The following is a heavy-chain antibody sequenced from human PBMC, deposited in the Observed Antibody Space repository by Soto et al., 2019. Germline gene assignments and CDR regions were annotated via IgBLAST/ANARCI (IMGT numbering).Heavy chain of an antibody. V-gene: IGHV3-33*01. D-gene: IGHD3-22*01. CDR1: GFTFSTYG. CDR3: ARAWYYYDSSGYRHDAFDI. CDR2: IWYDGSNK. J-gene: IGHJ3*02. Sequence: GGSLRLSCAASGFTFSTYGMHWVRQSPVNGLEWVAGIWYDGSNKYYADSVKGRFTISRDNSKNTLYLQMNSLRAEDTAVYYCARAWYYYDSSGYRHDAFDIWGQGTMVTVSS.